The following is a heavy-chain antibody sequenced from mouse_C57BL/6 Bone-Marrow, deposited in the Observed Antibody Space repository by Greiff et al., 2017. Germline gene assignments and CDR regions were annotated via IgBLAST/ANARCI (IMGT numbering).Heavy chain of an antibody. CDR2: IYPSDSET. V-gene: IGHV1-61*01. J-gene: IGHJ3*01. Sequence: VQLQQPGAELVRPGSSVKLSCKASGYTFTSYWMDWVKQRPGQGLEWIGKIYPSDSETHYNQKFKDKATLTVDKSSSTAYMQLSSLTSEDSAVYYCAREGITTVVEGFAYWGQGTLVTVSA. D-gene: IGHD1-1*01. CDR3: AREGITTVVEGFAY. CDR1: GYTFTSYW.